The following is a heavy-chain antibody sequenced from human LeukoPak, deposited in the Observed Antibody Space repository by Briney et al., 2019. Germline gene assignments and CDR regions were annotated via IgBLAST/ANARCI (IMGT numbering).Heavy chain of an antibody. CDR2: IRYDGSNK. J-gene: IGHJ5*02. CDR1: GFTFSSYG. Sequence: GGSLRLSCAASGFTFSSYGMHWVRQAPGKGLEWVAFIRYDGSNKYYADSVKGRFTISRDSSKNTLYLQMNSLRAEDTAVYYCAKDLIVGATRGPNWFDPWGQGTLVTVSS. V-gene: IGHV3-30*02. D-gene: IGHD1-26*01. CDR3: AKDLIVGATRGPNWFDP.